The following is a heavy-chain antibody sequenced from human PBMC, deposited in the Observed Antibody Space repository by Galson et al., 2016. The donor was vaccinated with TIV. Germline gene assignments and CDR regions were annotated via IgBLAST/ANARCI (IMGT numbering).Heavy chain of an antibody. D-gene: IGHD1/OR15-1a*01. CDR1: GYTFTEYY. CDR3: AKIGQEHDAFDI. V-gene: IGHV1-2*04. Sequence: VKVSCKASGYTFTEYYIHWVRQAPGQGLEWMGWINPNSGGTMYAQKFQGWVTMTRDTSITTAYMELSGLKSDDTAVYYCAKIGQEHDAFDIWGQGTMVTVFS. CDR2: INPNSGGT. J-gene: IGHJ3*02.